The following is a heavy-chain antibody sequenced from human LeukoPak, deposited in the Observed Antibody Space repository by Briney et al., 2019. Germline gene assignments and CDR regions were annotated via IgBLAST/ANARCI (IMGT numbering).Heavy chain of an antibody. V-gene: IGHV3-23*01. J-gene: IGHJ4*02. D-gene: IGHD4-17*01. CDR2: ISGSGGST. CDR3: AKSGIGGLRGGYFDY. Sequence: GGSLRLSCAASGFTFDEYGMTWVRQAPGKGLEWVSGISGSGGSTCYADSVKGRFTISRDNSKNTLYLQMNSLRAEDTAVYYCAKSGIGGLRGGYFDYWGQGTLVTVSS. CDR1: GFTFDEYG.